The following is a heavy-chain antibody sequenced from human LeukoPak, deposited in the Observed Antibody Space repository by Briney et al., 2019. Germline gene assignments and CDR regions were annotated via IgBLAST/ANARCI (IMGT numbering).Heavy chain of an antibody. J-gene: IGHJ4*02. CDR2: INHSGST. CDR3: ARGSLHYYYDSSGYFDY. Sequence: SETLSLTCAVDGGSFSGYYWSWIRQPPGKGLEWIGEINHSGSTNYNPSLKSRVSISVDTSKNQFSLKLSSVTAADTAVYYCARGSLHYYYDSSGYFDYWGQGTLVTVSS. CDR1: GGSFSGYY. V-gene: IGHV4-34*01. D-gene: IGHD3-22*01.